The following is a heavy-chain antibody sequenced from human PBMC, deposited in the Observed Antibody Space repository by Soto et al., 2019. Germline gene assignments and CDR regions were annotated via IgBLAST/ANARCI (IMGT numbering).Heavy chain of an antibody. Sequence: SERLDITCAVSGCRVCSSNWGGWVRQPPGKGLEWIGEIYHSGSTNYNPSLKSRVTISVDKSKNQFSLKLSSVTAADTAVYFCARVAVSGTRFDYWGQGTLVTVSS. CDR2: IYHSGST. V-gene: IGHV4-4*02. J-gene: IGHJ4*02. CDR3: ARVAVSGTRFDY. CDR1: GCRVCSSNW. D-gene: IGHD6-19*01.